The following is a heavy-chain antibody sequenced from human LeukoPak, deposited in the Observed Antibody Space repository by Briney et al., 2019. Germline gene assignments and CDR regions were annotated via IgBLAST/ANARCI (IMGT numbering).Heavy chain of an antibody. CDR1: GYTLTELS. CDR2: FDPEDGET. V-gene: IGHV1-24*01. CDR3: AIRLYDSSGYTAFDY. J-gene: IGHJ4*02. D-gene: IGHD3-22*01. Sequence: ASVKVSCKVSGYTLTELSMHWVRQAPGKGLEWMGGFDPEDGETIYAQKFQGRVTMTEDTSTDTAYMELSSLRSEDTAVYYCAIRLYDSSGYTAFDYWGQGTLVTVSS.